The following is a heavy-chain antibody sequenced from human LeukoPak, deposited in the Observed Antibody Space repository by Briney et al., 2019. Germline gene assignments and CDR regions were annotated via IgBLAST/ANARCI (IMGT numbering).Heavy chain of an antibody. CDR3: ARDYYDSSGQLHAGAHAFDI. V-gene: IGHV3-33*01. Sequence: PGGSLRLSCAASGFTFRTFGMHWVRQAPGKGLEWVAIIWYDGINKYCADSVKGRFTISRDNSKNTLYLQMNSLRAEDTAVYYCARDYYDSSGQLHAGAHAFDIWGQGTMLSVSS. CDR2: IWYDGINK. J-gene: IGHJ3*02. D-gene: IGHD3-22*01. CDR1: GFTFRTFG.